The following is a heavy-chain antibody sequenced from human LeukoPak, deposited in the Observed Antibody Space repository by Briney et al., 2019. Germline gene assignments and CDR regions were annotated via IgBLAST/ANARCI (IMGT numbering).Heavy chain of an antibody. CDR1: GFTFSNYA. V-gene: IGHV3-23*01. J-gene: IGHJ4*02. CDR3: AKATGTLGN. Sequence: SGGSLRLSCAASGFTFSNYAMSWVRQAPGKGLEWVSAISGSGDNTYYADSVKGRFTISRDNSKNTLYLQMNSLTAEDTAIYYCAKATGTLGNWGQGTLVTVSS. CDR2: ISGSGDNT. D-gene: IGHD1-1*01.